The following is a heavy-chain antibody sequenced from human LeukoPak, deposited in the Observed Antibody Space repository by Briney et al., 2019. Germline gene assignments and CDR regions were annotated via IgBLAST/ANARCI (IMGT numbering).Heavy chain of an antibody. CDR3: ARLSYDRSGYWPDYFDY. V-gene: IGHV4-59*08. CDR1: GGSISSYY. J-gene: IGHJ4*02. CDR2: IYYSGST. D-gene: IGHD3-22*01. Sequence: SETLSLTCTVSGGSISSYYWNWIRQPPGKGLEWIGYIYYSGSTNYSPSLKSRVTISVDMSKNQFSLKLSSVTAADTAVYYCARLSYDRSGYWPDYFDYWGQGILVTVPS.